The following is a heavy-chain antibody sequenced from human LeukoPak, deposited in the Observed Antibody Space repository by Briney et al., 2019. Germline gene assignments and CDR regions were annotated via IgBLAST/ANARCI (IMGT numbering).Heavy chain of an antibody. CDR3: ARDRLGYCSGGSCVRADAFDI. CDR1: GYTFTGYY. J-gene: IGHJ3*02. V-gene: IGHV1-2*02. D-gene: IGHD2-15*01. Sequence: ASVKVSCKASGYTFTGYYMHWVRQAPGQGLEWMGWINPNSGGTNYSQKFQGRVTITRDTSASTAYMELSSLRSEDTAVYYCARDRLGYCSGGSCVRADAFDIWGQGTMVTVSS. CDR2: INPNSGGT.